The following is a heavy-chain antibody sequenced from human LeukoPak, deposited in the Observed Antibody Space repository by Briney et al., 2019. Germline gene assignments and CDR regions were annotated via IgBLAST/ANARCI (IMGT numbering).Heavy chain of an antibody. CDR2: INPGGSSI. CDR1: GFTFSSYW. Sequence: GGSLRLSCAASGFTFSSYWMHYVRQVPGKGLVWVARINPGGSSITYADSVKGRFTISRDNAKNTLYLQMDSLRAEATGVYYCARSNQADDYWGQGTLVTVSS. V-gene: IGHV3-74*01. CDR3: ARSNQADDY. D-gene: IGHD1-14*01. J-gene: IGHJ4*02.